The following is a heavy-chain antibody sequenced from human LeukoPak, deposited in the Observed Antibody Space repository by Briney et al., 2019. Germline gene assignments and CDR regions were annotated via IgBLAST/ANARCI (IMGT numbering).Heavy chain of an antibody. CDR1: GFTFNIYS. J-gene: IGHJ4*02. CDR2: ISGTSNYI. V-gene: IGHV3-21*01. Sequence: PGGSLRLSCAASGFTFNIYSMNWVRQAPGKGLEWVASISGTSNYIYYADSVKGLFTISRDNAKHSLYLHMNSLRAEDTAVYYCARVPDGQITGWGQGTLVTVSS. CDR3: ARVPDGQITG. D-gene: IGHD5-24*01.